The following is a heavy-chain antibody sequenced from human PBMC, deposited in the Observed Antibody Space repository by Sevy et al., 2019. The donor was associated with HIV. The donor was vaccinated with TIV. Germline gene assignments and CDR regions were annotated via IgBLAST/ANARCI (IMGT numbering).Heavy chain of an antibody. D-gene: IGHD2-2*01. CDR2: IKQDGSEK. Sequence: GGSLRLSCATSGFTFSRYWMTWVRQVPGKGLEWVANIKQDGSEKYYVASVEGRFTISRDNAKNSLYLQMNSLGVDDTAMYFCARDDCSYSSCLNDYWGQGTLVTVSS. CDR1: GFTFSRYW. J-gene: IGHJ4*02. CDR3: ARDDCSYSSCLNDY. V-gene: IGHV3-7*01.